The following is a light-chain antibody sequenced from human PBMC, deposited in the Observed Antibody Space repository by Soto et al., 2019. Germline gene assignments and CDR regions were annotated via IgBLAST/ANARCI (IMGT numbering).Light chain of an antibody. CDR3: QQTRSGIN. J-gene: IGKJ5*01. CDR1: QTIDSY. V-gene: IGKV1-39*01. CDR2: AAS. Sequence: DIQLTQSPPSLSATVGDRVTITCRASQTIDSYLNWFQQKPGMAPKLLIYAASKLQSGVPSRFRGSGSGTDFTLNIDTLQPDDFASYYCQQTRSGINFGQGTRMEIK.